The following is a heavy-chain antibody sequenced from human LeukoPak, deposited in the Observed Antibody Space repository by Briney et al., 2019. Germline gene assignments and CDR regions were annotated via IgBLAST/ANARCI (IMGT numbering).Heavy chain of an antibody. V-gene: IGHV1-18*01. D-gene: IGHD6-13*01. CDR3: ARAPGIAELGISWFDP. CDR2: ISAYNGNT. CDR1: GYTFTNYG. Sequence: ASVKVSCKASGYTFTNYGIRWVRQAPGQGLEWMGWISAYNGNTNYAQKLQGRVTMTTDTSTSTAYMELRSLRSDDTAVYYCARAPGIAELGISWFDPWGQGTLVTVSS. J-gene: IGHJ5*02.